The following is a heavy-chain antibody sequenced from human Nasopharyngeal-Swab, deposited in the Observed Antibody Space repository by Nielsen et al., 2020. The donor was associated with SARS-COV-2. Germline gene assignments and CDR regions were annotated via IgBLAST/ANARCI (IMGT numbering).Heavy chain of an antibody. V-gene: IGHV5-51*01. D-gene: IGHD3-10*01. CDR3: ARQRFTYGSGSYQGGYYFDY. CDR2: IYPGDSDT. Sequence: KVSCKGSGYSFTSYWIGWVRQMPGKGLEWMGIIYPGDSDTRYSPSFQGQVTISADKSISTAYLQWSSLKASGTAMYYCARQRFTYGSGSYQGGYYFDYWGQGTLVTVSS. J-gene: IGHJ4*02. CDR1: GYSFTSYW.